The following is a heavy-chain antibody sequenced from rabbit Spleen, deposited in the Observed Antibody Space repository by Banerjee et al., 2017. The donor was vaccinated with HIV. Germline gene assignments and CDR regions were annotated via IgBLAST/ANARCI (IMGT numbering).Heavy chain of an antibody. CDR3: ASTYATKVYDL. Sequence: QSLEESGGDLVKPGASLTLTCTASGFSFSNYWLSWVRQARVKGLEWIRIIYTGDGNTYCASWAKSRFTTSKTSATMETLKMTSLTAADTVSYFCASTYATKVYDLWGQGTLVTVS. J-gene: IGHJ3*01. CDR1: GFSFSNYW. CDR2: IYTGDGNT. V-gene: IGHV1S40*01. D-gene: IGHD6-1*01.